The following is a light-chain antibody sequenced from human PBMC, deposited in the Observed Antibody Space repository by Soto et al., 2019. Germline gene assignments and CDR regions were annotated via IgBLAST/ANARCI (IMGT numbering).Light chain of an antibody. CDR1: SSNIGSNY. Sequence: QSVLTQPPSASGTPGQRVNISCSGSSSNIGSNYVYWYRQLPGTAPKLLIQTNNQRPSGVPARFSGSKSGTSASLAISGLRSEDEADYYCGGWDDSLSGPVFGGGTKLTVL. CDR3: GGWDDSLSGPV. CDR2: TNN. V-gene: IGLV1-47*01. J-gene: IGLJ2*01.